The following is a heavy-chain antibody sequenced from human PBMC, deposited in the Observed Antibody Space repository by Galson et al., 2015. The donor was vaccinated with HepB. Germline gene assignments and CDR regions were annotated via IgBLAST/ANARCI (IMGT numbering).Heavy chain of an antibody. CDR1: GFAFSNYA. D-gene: IGHD5-18*01. CDR3: ARDTWIQLSGWFDP. Sequence: SLRLSCAASGFAFSNYAISWVRQAPGKGLEWVSAISADGDGAYYADSVNGRFTISRDNSKNTLYLQMNSLRAEDTAVYYCARDTWIQLSGWFDPWGQGTLVTVSS. V-gene: IGHV3-23*01. CDR2: ISADGDGA. J-gene: IGHJ5*02.